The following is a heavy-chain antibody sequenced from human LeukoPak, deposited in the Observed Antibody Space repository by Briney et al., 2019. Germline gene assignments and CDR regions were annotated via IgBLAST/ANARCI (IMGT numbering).Heavy chain of an antibody. CDR2: IIPIFGTA. V-gene: IGHV1-69*06. CDR3: ASKNNDAFDI. CDR1: GCTFSSYA. Sequence: SVKVSCKASGCTFSSYAISWVRQAPGQGLEWMGGIIPIFGTANYAQKFQGRVTITADKSTSPPYMELSRLRSEDTAVYYCASKNNDAFDIWSQRTMVTVPP. D-gene: IGHD1/OR15-1a*01. J-gene: IGHJ3*02.